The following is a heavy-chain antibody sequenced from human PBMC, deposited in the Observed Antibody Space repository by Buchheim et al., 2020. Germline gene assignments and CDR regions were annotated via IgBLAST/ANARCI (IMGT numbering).Heavy chain of an antibody. D-gene: IGHD3-3*01. CDR2: IKQDGSEK. V-gene: IGHV3-7*01. CDR3: ASDFWSGYYETNYGMDV. CDR1: GFTFSSYW. Sequence: EVQLVESGGGLVQPGGSLRLSCAASGFTFSSYWMRWVRQAPGKGLEWVANIKQDGSEKYYVDSVKGRFTISRDNAKNSLYLQMNSLRAEDTAVYYCASDFWSGYYETNYGMDVWGQGTT. J-gene: IGHJ6*02.